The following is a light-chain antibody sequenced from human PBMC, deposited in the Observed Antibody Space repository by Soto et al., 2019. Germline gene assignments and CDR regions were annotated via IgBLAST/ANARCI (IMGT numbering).Light chain of an antibody. CDR3: QQYDDWLRLT. V-gene: IGKV3D-15*01. J-gene: IGKJ4*01. CDR2: GAS. Sequence: EIVMTQSPATLSLSPGERATLSCRASQSVSGYLDWFQQKPGQAPRLLIFGASYRATGIPARFSGSGSGTEFNLTISSLQSEDFAVYFCQQYDDWLRLTFGGGTKVDI. CDR1: QSVSGY.